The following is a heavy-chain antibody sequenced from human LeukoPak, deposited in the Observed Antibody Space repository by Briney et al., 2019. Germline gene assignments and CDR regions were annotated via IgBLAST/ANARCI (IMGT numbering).Heavy chain of an antibody. V-gene: IGHV3-23*01. J-gene: IGHJ4*02. D-gene: IGHD3-10*01. CDR3: AKHRMVRGVITDYYFDY. CDR2: ITGSGGTT. CDR1: GFTFSTYA. Sequence: GGSLRLSCAASGFTFSTYAMSWVRQAPGKGLEWVSTITGSGGTTYYADSVKGRFTISRDNSKNTLYLQMNSLRGEDTAVYYCAKHRMVRGVITDYYFDYWGQGALVTVSS.